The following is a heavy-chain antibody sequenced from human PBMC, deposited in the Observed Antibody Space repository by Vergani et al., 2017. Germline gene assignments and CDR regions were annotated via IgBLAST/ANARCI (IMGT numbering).Heavy chain of an antibody. CDR2: ISSSSSYI. V-gene: IGHV3-21*01. Sequence: EVQLVESGGGLVQPGGSLRLSCAASGFTFSSYSMNWVRQAPGKGLEWVSSISSSSSYIYYADSVKGRFTISRDNAKNSLYLQMNSLRAEDTAVYYCARGKTSYYYGSGSYYGPFDYWGQGTLVTVSS. J-gene: IGHJ4*02. CDR3: ARGKTSYYYGSGSYYGPFDY. D-gene: IGHD3-10*01. CDR1: GFTFSSYS.